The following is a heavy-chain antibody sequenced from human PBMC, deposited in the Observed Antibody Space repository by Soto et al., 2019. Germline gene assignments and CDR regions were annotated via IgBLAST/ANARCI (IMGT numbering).Heavy chain of an antibody. CDR3: AVFGVVIRNWFDP. D-gene: IGHD3-16*02. V-gene: IGHV1-8*01. J-gene: IGHJ5*02. CDR1: GYTFTSYD. CDR2: MNPNSGNT. Sequence: QVQLVQSGAEVKKPGASVKVSCKASGYTFTSYDINWVRQATGQGLEWMGWMNPNSGNTGYAQKFQGRVTMTRNTSISTAHMELISLRSEDTAVYYCAVFGVVIRNWFDPWGQGTLVTVSS.